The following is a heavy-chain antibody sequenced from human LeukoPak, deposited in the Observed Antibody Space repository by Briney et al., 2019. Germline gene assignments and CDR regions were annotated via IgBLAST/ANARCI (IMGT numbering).Heavy chain of an antibody. CDR3: ARGLYCSSTSCYSGAYYGMDV. D-gene: IGHD2-2*01. J-gene: IGHJ6*02. CDR2: INPSGGST. V-gene: IGHV1-46*01. CDR1: GYTFTSYY. Sequence: ASVKVSCKASGYTFTSYYMHWVRQAPGQGLEWMGIINPSGGSTSYARKFQGRVTMTRDTSTSTVYMELSSLRSEDTAVYYCARGLYCSSTSCYSGAYYGMDVWGQGTTVTVSS.